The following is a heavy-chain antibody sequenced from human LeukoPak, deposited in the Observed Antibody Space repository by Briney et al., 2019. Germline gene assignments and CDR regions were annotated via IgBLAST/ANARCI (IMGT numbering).Heavy chain of an antibody. Sequence: PSETLSLTCTVSGGSISSSYWSWIRQPPGKGLEWIGYIYYSGSTNYNPSLKGRVTISVDTSKNQFSLKLSSVTAADTAVYYCARGTRYYYDSSGYYGYWGQGTLVTVSS. J-gene: IGHJ4*02. V-gene: IGHV4-59*01. D-gene: IGHD3-22*01. CDR2: IYYSGST. CDR1: GGSISSSY. CDR3: ARGTRYYYDSSGYYGY.